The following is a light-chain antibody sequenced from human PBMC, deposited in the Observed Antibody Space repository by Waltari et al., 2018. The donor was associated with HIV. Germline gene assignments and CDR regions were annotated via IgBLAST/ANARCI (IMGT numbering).Light chain of an antibody. V-gene: IGLV1-40*01. CDR3: QSYDSSLSGLV. Sequence: QSVLTQPPSVSGAPGPRVTLSCTGSRSNIGAGYNVHWYQHLPGTAPKLLVYGDNNRPSGVPDRFSGSKSGTSASLAITGLQAEDEADYYCQSYDSSLSGLVFATGTKVTVL. CDR2: GDN. J-gene: IGLJ1*01. CDR1: RSNIGAGYN.